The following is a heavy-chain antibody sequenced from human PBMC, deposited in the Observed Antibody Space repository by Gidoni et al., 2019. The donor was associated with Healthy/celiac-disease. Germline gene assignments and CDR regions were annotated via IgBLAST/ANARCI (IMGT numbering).Heavy chain of an antibody. CDR3: ARAPRDYDILTGYYSSDY. D-gene: IGHD3-9*01. J-gene: IGHJ4*02. CDR1: GFTFDDYG. V-gene: IGHV3-20*04. CDR2: INWNGGST. Sequence: EVQLVESGGGVVRPGGSLRLSCAAYGFTFDDYGMSWVRQAPGKGLEWVSGINWNGGSTGYADSVKGRFTISRDNAKNSLYLQMNSLRAEDTALYYCARAPRDYDILTGYYSSDYWGQGTLVTVSS.